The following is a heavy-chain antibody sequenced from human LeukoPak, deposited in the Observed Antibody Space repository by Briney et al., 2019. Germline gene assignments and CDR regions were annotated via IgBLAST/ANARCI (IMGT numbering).Heavy chain of an antibody. Sequence: GGSLRLSCDASGFSISDYYMSWIRQSPGKGLEWISYITSGGASTNYADSVKGRFTISRDKAKNSVALQLNSLRAEDTAVYYCTRQRRGTYYAFDSWGQGTLVAVSS. CDR2: ITSGGAST. V-gene: IGHV3-11*01. J-gene: IGHJ4*02. CDR3: TRQRRGTYYAFDS. CDR1: GFSISDYY. D-gene: IGHD3-16*01.